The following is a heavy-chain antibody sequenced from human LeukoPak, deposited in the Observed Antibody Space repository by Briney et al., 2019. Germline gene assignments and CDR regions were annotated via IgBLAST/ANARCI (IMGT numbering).Heavy chain of an antibody. Sequence: GGSLRLSCAASGFTVSSNYMSWVRQAPGKGLEWVSAISGSGGSTYYADSVKGRFTISRDNSKNTLYLQMNSLRAEDTAIYYCAKDRGVGAYDSSGYYYDYWGQGTLVTVSS. D-gene: IGHD3-22*01. CDR3: AKDRGVGAYDSSGYYYDY. CDR1: GFTVSSNY. CDR2: ISGSGGST. J-gene: IGHJ4*02. V-gene: IGHV3-23*01.